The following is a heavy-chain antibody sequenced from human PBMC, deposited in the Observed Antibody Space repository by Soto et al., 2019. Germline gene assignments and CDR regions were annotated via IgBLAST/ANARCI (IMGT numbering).Heavy chain of an antibody. CDR1: GFTFSSYG. Sequence: PGGSLRLSCAASGFTFSSYGMHWVRQAPGKGLEWVAVISYDGSNKYYADSVKGRFTISRDNSKNTLYLQMNSLRAEDTAVYYCAKEAISYDFWSGYYTEQKYSSGWLYFDYWGQGTLVTVSS. CDR3: AKEAISYDFWSGYYTEQKYSSGWLYFDY. V-gene: IGHV3-30*18. CDR2: ISYDGSNK. J-gene: IGHJ4*02. D-gene: IGHD3-3*01.